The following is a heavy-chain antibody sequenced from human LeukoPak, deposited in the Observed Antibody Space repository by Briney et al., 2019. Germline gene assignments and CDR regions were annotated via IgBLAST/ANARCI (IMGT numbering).Heavy chain of an antibody. V-gene: IGHV4-59*12. CDR1: GGSISSYY. CDR3: ARERRMGFGDHYFDY. J-gene: IGHJ4*02. CDR2: IYYSGST. D-gene: IGHD3-10*01. Sequence: SETLSLTCTVSGGSISSYYWSWIRQPPGKGLEWIGYIYYSGSTNYNPSLKSRVTISVDTSKNQFSLKLSSVTAADTAVYYCARERRMGFGDHYFDYWGQGTLVTVSS.